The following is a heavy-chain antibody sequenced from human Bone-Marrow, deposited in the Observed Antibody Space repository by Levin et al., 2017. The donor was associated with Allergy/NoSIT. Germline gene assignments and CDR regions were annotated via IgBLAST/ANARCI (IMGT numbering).Heavy chain of an antibody. D-gene: IGHD7-27*01. Sequence: GESLKISCVASEFMVKNNYMTWVRQAPGKGLECVSVIDSGGTTYYADSVKGRLTISRDNSRNTVYLQMNSLRAEDTAVYFCARGLTGGENFYYGVDVWGQGTTVIVSS. CDR2: IDSGGTT. J-gene: IGHJ6*02. CDR1: EFMVKNNY. CDR3: ARGLTGGENFYYGVDV. V-gene: IGHV3-53*01.